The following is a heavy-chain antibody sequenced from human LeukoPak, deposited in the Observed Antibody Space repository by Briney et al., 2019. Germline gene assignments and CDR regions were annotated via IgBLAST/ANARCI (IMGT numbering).Heavy chain of an antibody. Sequence: SETLSLTCTVSGGSISSGDYYWSWIRQPPGKGLEWIGYIYYSGSTYYNPSLKSRVTISVDTSKNQFSLKLSSVTAADTAVYYYARVGGKAAAGNYFDYWGQGTLVTVSS. CDR1: GGSISSGDYY. J-gene: IGHJ4*02. D-gene: IGHD6-13*01. V-gene: IGHV4-30-4*08. CDR3: ARVGGKAAAGNYFDY. CDR2: IYYSGST.